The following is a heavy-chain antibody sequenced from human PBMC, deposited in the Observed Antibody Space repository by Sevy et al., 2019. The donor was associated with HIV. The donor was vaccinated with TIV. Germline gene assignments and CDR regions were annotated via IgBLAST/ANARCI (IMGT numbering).Heavy chain of an antibody. CDR3: ARGMILEGSWYGMDV. CDR2: IYSGGNT. J-gene: IGHJ6*02. D-gene: IGHD3-3*01. CDR1: GFIVSSNY. V-gene: IGHV3-53*01. Sequence: GGSLRLSCAVSGFIVSSNYMTWVRQAPGKGLEWVSVIYSGGNTFYADSVRGRFTISRDNSKITLYLQMNSLRAEDTAVYYCARGMILEGSWYGMDVWGQGTTVTVSS.